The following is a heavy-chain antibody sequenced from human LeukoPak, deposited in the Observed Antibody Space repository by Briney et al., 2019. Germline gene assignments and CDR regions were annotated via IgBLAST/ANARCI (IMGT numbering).Heavy chain of an antibody. J-gene: IGHJ4*02. CDR2: IKLDGSEK. CDR3: AKRGEDPVDLDY. D-gene: IGHD3-16*01. V-gene: IGHV3-7*03. Sequence: GGSLRLSCVASGFTFGKYWMSWVRQAPGKGLEWVANIKLDGSEKNYVDSVKGRFTVSRDNSKNTLYLQMNGLRAEDTAVYYCAKRGEDPVDLDYWGQGTLVTVS. CDR1: GFTFGKYW.